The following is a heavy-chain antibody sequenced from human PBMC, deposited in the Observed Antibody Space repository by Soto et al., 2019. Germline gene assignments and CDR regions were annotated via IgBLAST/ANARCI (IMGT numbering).Heavy chain of an antibody. V-gene: IGHV3-21*01. CDR1: GFTFSYYN. Sequence: PGGSLRLSCAASGFTFSYYNMNWVRQAPGKGLEWVSFVSTSSSYIYYADSVKGRFTISRDNAKNSLYLQMNSLRAEDTAVYYCARDQKSYYDRISSFDMWGQGTMVTV. D-gene: IGHD3-22*01. CDR2: VSTSSSYI. CDR3: ARDQKSYYDRISSFDM. J-gene: IGHJ3*02.